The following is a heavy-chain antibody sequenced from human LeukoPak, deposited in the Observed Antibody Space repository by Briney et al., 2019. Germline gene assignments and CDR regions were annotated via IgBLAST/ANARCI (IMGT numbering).Heavy chain of an antibody. CDR1: GGSINSYY. CDR2: IYTSGST. V-gene: IGHV4-4*07. D-gene: IGHD6-13*01. Sequence: SETLSLTCTVSGGSINSYYWSWIRQPAGKGLEWIGRIYTSGSTNYNPSLKSRVTMSVDTSKNQFSLKLSSVTAADTAVYYCARGFFEQQLKIGEGDSFDYWGQGTLVTVSS. CDR3: ARGFFEQQLKIGEGDSFDY. J-gene: IGHJ4*02.